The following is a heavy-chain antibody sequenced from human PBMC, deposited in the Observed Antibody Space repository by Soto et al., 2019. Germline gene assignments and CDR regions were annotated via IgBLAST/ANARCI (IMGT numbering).Heavy chain of an antibody. CDR1: GYTFTGHY. J-gene: IGHJ4*02. D-gene: IGHD1-26*01. V-gene: IGHV1-2*02. CDR2: IGPESGAT. CDR3: GRGRSGQIVVFY. Sequence: ASVKVSCKASGYTFTGHYIHWVRQAPEQGPEWMGEIGPESGATRYAEKFQGRVTMTLDTSITTVYMELKNLSPDDTAVYYCGRGRSGQIVVFYWGQGTPVTVPQ.